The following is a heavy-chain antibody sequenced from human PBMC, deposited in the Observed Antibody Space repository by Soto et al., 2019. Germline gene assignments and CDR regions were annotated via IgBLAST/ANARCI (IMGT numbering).Heavy chain of an antibody. CDR2: INHSGST. D-gene: IGHD6-6*01. V-gene: IGHV4-34*01. J-gene: IGHJ6*03. Sequence: SETLSLTCAVYGGSFSGYYWSWIRQPPGKGLEWIGEINHSGSTNYNPSLKSRVTISVDTSKNQFSLKLSSVTAADTAVYYCARGRIAARYYYYMDVWGKGTTVTVSS. CDR3: ARGRIAARYYYYMDV. CDR1: GGSFSGYY.